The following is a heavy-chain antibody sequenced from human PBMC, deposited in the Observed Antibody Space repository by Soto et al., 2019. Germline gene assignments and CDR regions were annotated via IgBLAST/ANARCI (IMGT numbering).Heavy chain of an antibody. Sequence: EVQLVESGGGLVQPGGSLRLSCAASGFTFSSFEMNWVRQAPGKGLEWVSYISSSGSPTYYTDSVKGRFTISRDNAKNSLYLQMNSLRAEDTALYYCARESAGGVKDVWGQGTTVTVSS. J-gene: IGHJ6*02. V-gene: IGHV3-48*03. CDR1: GFTFSSFE. CDR2: ISSSGSPT. D-gene: IGHD6-13*01. CDR3: ARESAGGVKDV.